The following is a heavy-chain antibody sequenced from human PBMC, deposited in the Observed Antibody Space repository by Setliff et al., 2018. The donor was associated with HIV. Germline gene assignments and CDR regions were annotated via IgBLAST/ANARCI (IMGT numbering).Heavy chain of an antibody. CDR1: GGSISSHY. CDR3: ARSGFGYYYYYMDV. V-gene: IGHV4-59*11. Sequence: SETLSLTCTVSGGSISSHYWNWIRQPPGKGLEWIGYIYNSGTTNYNPSLRSRVATSVDTSKNQFSLKLSSVTAVDTAVYYCARSGFGYYYYYMDVWGKGTTVTVSS. D-gene: IGHD3-10*01. J-gene: IGHJ6*03. CDR2: IYNSGTT.